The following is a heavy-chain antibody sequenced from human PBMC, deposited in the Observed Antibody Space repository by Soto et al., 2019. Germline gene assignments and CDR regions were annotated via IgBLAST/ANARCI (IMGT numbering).Heavy chain of an antibody. V-gene: IGHV3-30*18. CDR2: ISYDGSNK. Sequence: QVQLVESGGGVVQPGRSLRLSCAASGFTFSSYGMHWVRQAPGKGLEWVAVISYDGSNKYYADSVKGRFTISRDNSKNTLYLQMNSLRAEDTAVYYCAKDYYDSSGYLYYFDYWGQGALVTVSS. D-gene: IGHD3-22*01. CDR1: GFTFSSYG. J-gene: IGHJ4*02. CDR3: AKDYYDSSGYLYYFDY.